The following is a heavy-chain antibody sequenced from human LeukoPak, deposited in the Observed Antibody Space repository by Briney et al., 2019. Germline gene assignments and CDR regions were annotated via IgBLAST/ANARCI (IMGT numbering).Heavy chain of an antibody. V-gene: IGHV3-23*01. CDR3: AKRGVVIRVFLVGFHKEAYYFDS. J-gene: IGHJ4*02. CDR1: GITLSNYG. CDR2: LSGSGGGT. D-gene: IGHD3-10*01. Sequence: PGGSVTLSCAVSGITLSNYGMSWVRQAPGKGLECVAGLSGSGGGTNYADSVQGRFTISRDNPKNTLYLKMNSLRAEDTAVYFCAKRGVVIRVFLVGFHKEAYYFDSWGQGALVTVSS.